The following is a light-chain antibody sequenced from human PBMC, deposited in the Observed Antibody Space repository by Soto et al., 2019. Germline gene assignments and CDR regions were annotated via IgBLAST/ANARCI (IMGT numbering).Light chain of an antibody. CDR2: DVS. V-gene: IGKV1-27*01. CDR3: QEYNRGFT. J-gene: IGKJ3*01. Sequence: DIQMTQSPSPLSASVGDRVTITCRASEDSNNHLAWYQQKPGKFPQLLIYDVSILHSGVPSRFSGSGSGTDFTLTISGLQPEDVATYFCQEYNRGFTFGPGTKVDIK. CDR1: EDSNNH.